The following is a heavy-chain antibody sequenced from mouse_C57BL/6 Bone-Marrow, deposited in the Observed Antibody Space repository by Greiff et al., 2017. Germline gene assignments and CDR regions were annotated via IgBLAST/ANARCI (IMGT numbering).Heavy chain of an antibody. V-gene: IGHV1-69*01. Sequence: QVQLQQPGAELVMPGASVKLSCKASGYTFTSYWMHWVKQRPGQGLEWIGEIYPSDSYTNYNQKIKGKTTLTVDKSSSTAYMQLSSLTSEDSAVYYGARTKGLRGYFDYWGQGTTLTVSS. CDR2: IYPSDSYT. J-gene: IGHJ2*01. CDR1: GYTFTSYW. CDR3: ARTKGLRGYFDY. D-gene: IGHD2-4*01.